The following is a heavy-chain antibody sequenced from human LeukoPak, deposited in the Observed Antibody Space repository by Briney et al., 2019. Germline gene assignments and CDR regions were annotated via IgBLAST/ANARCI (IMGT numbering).Heavy chain of an antibody. CDR3: ARPSNSGSYYTYYFDY. V-gene: IGHV5-51*01. CDR1: GYSFTSYW. J-gene: IGHJ4*02. Sequence: GESLKISCKGFGYSFTSYWIGWVRQMPGKGLEWMGIIYPGDSDTRYSPSFQGQVTISADKSISTAYLQWSSLKASDTAMYYCARPSNSGSYYTYYFDYWGQGTLVTVSS. CDR2: IYPGDSDT. D-gene: IGHD1-26*01.